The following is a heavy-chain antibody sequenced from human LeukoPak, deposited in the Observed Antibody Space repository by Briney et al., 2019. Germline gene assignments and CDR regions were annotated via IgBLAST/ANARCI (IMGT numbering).Heavy chain of an antibody. Sequence: GGSLRLSCAASGLAFSAHKMHWVRQAPRKGLVWVSRISTDGYTTDYADFVQGRFTASRDNTKNTWSLEMNSLRAEDTAVYYCVVGGSPGYWGQGTLVTVSS. J-gene: IGHJ4*02. CDR3: VVGGSPGY. CDR1: GLAFSAHK. V-gene: IGHV3-74*01. CDR2: ISTDGYTT. D-gene: IGHD2-15*01.